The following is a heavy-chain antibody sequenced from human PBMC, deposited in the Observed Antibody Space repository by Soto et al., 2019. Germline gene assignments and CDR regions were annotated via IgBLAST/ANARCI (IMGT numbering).Heavy chain of an antibody. D-gene: IGHD6-6*01. CDR2: ISGSDEST. V-gene: IGHV3-23*01. CDR3: AKRSRSSTFDY. CDR1: GFTFSSYA. Sequence: EVQLFESGGGLVQPGESLRLSCAASGFTFSSYAMSWVRQAPGQGLAWVSVISGSDESTYYADSVKGRCTISRDNSKNTLYVQMNSLGAEDKAVDYCAKRSRSSTFDYWGQGTLVTVSS. J-gene: IGHJ4*02.